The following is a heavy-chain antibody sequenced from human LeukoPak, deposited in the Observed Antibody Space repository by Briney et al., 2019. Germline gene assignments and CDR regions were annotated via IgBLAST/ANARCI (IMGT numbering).Heavy chain of an antibody. J-gene: IGHJ6*02. V-gene: IGHV4-30-2*01. CDR1: GGSTSSGGYS. CDR2: IYHSGST. Sequence: PSETLSLTCAVSGGSTSSGGYSWSWIRQPPGKGLEWIGYIYHSGSTYYNPSLKSRVTISVDRSKNQFSLKLSSVTAADTAVYYCARKEACGGDCYAYGMDVWGQGTTVTVSS. D-gene: IGHD2-21*02. CDR3: ARKEACGGDCYAYGMDV.